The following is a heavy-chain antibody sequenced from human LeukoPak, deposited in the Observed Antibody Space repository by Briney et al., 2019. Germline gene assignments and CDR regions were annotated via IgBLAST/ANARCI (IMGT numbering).Heavy chain of an antibody. CDR3: ARQRDTASVGAFDV. Sequence: SETLSLTCAVYGGSFSGYYWRWIRQPPGKGLEWIGSIHFSGTTYYHPSLQNRLTISVDTSKNQFSLKVTSVTAADTALYYCARQRDTASVGAFDVWGQGTLVTVSS. CDR1: GGSFSGYY. CDR2: IHFSGTT. J-gene: IGHJ3*01. V-gene: IGHV4-34*01. D-gene: IGHD5-18*01.